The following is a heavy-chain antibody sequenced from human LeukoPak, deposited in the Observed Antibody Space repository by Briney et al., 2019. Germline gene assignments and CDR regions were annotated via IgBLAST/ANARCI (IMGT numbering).Heavy chain of an antibody. CDR2: IYYSGST. D-gene: IGHD3-16*01. Sequence: ASETLSLTCTVSGGSISSSSYYWGWIRQPPGTGLEWIGSIYYSGSTYYNPSLKSRVTISVDTSKNQFSLKLSSVTAADTAVYYCARGSHRLYDYVWGTYESKDYWGQGTLVTVSS. J-gene: IGHJ4*02. CDR1: GGSISSSSYY. V-gene: IGHV4-39*07. CDR3: ARGSHRLYDYVWGTYESKDY.